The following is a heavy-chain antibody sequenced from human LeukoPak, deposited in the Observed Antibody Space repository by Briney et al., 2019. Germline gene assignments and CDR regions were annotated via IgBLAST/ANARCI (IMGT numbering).Heavy chain of an antibody. CDR3: ARHAVSGDGPFDY. J-gene: IGHJ4*02. CDR2: IYYSWST. D-gene: IGHD5-24*01. CDR1: GGSISSSSYY. V-gene: IGHV4-39*01. Sequence: SETLSLTCTVSGGSISSSSYYWGWIRQPPGKGLEWFGSIYYSWSTYYNPSLKSRVTISVDTSKNQFSLKLSSITAADTAVYYCARHAVSGDGPFDYWGQGTLVTVSS.